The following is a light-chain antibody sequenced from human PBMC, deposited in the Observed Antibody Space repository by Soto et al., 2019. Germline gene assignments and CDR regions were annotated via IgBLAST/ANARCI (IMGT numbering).Light chain of an antibody. V-gene: IGKV1-5*03. CDR3: QQYNSYSD. Sequence: DIQMTQSPSTLSASVGDRVTITCRASQSISSWLAWYQRKPGKAPKLLIYKASSLERGVPSRFSGSGSGTEFTLTISSLQPDDFAVYYCQQYNSYSDFGQGTRLE. CDR1: QSISSW. CDR2: KAS. J-gene: IGKJ5*01.